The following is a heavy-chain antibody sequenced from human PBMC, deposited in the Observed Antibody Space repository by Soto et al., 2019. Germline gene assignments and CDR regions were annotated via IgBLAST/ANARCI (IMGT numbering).Heavy chain of an antibody. D-gene: IGHD3-16*01. CDR3: TRLSREGVYWFVL. CDR1: GMTFSDSA. V-gene: IGHV3-73*02. J-gene: IGHJ5*02. Sequence: EVQLVESGGGLVQPGGSLKLSCAASGMTFSDSAIHWVRQVSGQGLEWVGRVKTKADNYAIAYLPSLRGRFVIFRDDSKNTTYLQMNSLQTEDTALYFCTRLSREGVYWFVLWGQGTPVTVSS. CDR2: VKTKADNYAI.